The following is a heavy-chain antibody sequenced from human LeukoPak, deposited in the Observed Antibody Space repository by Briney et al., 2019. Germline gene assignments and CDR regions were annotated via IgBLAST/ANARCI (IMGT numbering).Heavy chain of an antibody. Sequence: NPSQTLSLTCTVSGGSISSGGYYWSWIRQPPGKGLEWIGYIYHSGSTYYNPSLKSRVTISVDRSKNQFSLKLSSVTAADTAVYYCARGAYCGGDCPLDYYYYMDVWGKGTTVTVSS. CDR2: IYHSGST. CDR1: GGSISSGGYY. CDR3: ARGAYCGGDCPLDYYYYMDV. V-gene: IGHV4-30-2*01. J-gene: IGHJ6*03. D-gene: IGHD2-21*01.